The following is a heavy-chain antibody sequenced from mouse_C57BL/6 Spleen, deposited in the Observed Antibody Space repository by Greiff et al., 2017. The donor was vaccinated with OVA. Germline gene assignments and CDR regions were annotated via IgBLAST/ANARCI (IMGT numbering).Heavy chain of an antibody. CDR1: GFTFSSYA. J-gene: IGHJ2*01. CDR2: ISDGGSYT. D-gene: IGHD1-1*01. Sequence: DVHLVESGGGLVKPGGSLKLSCAASGFTFSSYAMSWVRQTPEKRLEWVATISDGGSYTYYPDNVKGRFTISRDNAKNNLYLQMSHLKSEDTAMYYCARTTTVVASYYFDYWGQGTTLTVSS. V-gene: IGHV5-4*01. CDR3: ARTTTVVASYYFDY.